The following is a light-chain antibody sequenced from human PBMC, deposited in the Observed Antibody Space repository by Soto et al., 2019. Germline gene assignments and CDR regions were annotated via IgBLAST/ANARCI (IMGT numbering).Light chain of an antibody. CDR3: SSYTITTSYV. V-gene: IGLV2-14*02. CDR1: SSDVGSSNL. CDR2: EGN. Sequence: QSALTQPASVSGSPGQSVTVSCTGTSSDVGSSNLVSWYQQHPGKVPKLMIYEGNKRPSGVSNRFSGSKSGNTASLTISGLRVEDEAEYYCSSYTITTSYVFGTGTKVTVL. J-gene: IGLJ1*01.